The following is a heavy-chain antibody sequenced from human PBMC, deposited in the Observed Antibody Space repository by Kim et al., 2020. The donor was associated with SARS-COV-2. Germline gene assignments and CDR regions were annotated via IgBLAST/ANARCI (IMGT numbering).Heavy chain of an antibody. CDR2: MHYSGST. D-gene: IGHD3-16*01. V-gene: IGHV4-59*13. Sequence: SETLSLTCTVSGGSMNDYYWNWIRQPPGKGLEWIGYMHYSGSTSYNPSLKSRVTISVDTSKNQFSLMMTSMTAADTAVYYCARSRPLRGGLAYWGQGTLV. CDR3: ARSRPLRGGLAY. J-gene: IGHJ4*02. CDR1: GGSMNDYY.